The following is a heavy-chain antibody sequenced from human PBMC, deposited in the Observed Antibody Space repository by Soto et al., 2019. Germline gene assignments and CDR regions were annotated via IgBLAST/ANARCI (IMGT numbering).Heavy chain of an antibody. CDR1: GGSVSSGDYY. Sequence: PSETLSLTCTVSGGSVSSGDYYWVWIRQPPGKGLEWIGSVYYTGSTFYNSPLKTRVTISVDTSKNQFSLKMTSVTAADTSLYFCATAMVGAPRHNDSPYWGQGTLVTVSS. CDR3: ATAMVGAPRHNDSPY. J-gene: IGHJ4*02. CDR2: VYYTGST. V-gene: IGHV4-39*01. D-gene: IGHD1-1*01.